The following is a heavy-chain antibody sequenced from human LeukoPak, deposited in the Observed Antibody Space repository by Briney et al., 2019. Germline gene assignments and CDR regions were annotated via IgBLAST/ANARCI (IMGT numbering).Heavy chain of an antibody. D-gene: IGHD3-3*01. CDR2: ISYDGSNK. Sequence: PRGSLRLSCVASGFTFSRYGMHWVRQAPGKGLEWVAVISYDGSNKYYADSVKGRFTISRDNSKNTLYLQMNSLRAEDTAVYYCAKGSLDFWSGYPPSDVWGPGTTVTVSS. CDR3: AKGSLDFWSGYPPSDV. V-gene: IGHV3-30*18. CDR1: GFTFSRYG. J-gene: IGHJ6*02.